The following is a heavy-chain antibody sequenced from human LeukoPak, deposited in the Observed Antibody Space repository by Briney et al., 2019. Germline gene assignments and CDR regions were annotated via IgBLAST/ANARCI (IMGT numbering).Heavy chain of an antibody. Sequence: PGGPLRLSCAASGFTFSDYYMSWIRQAPGKGLEWVSYISSSGSTIYYAGPVKGRFTISRDNAKNSLYLQMNSLRAEDTAVYYCARDRDYSYFDYWGQGTLVTVSS. CDR3: ARDRDYSYFDY. CDR1: GFTFSDYY. V-gene: IGHV3-11*01. CDR2: ISSSGSTI. J-gene: IGHJ4*02. D-gene: IGHD2-15*01.